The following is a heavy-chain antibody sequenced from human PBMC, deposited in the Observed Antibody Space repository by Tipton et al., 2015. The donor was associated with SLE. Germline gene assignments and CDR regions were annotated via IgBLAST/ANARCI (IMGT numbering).Heavy chain of an antibody. J-gene: IGHJ6*02. V-gene: IGHV4-34*01. Sequence: TLSLTCAVYGGSFSGYYWSWIRQPPGKGLEWIGEINHSGSTNYNPSLKSRVTISVDTSKNQFSLKLSSVTAADTAVYYCARDSGSYGMDVWGQGTTVTVSS. CDR1: GGSFSGYY. D-gene: IGHD1-26*01. CDR3: ARDSGSYGMDV. CDR2: INHSGST.